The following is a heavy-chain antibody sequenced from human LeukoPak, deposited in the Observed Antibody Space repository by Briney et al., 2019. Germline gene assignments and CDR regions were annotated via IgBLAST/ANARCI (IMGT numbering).Heavy chain of an antibody. CDR1: GFTFSSYA. CDR2: ISGSGDST. Sequence: GGSLRLSCAASGFTFSSYAMSWVRQAPGKGLEWVSAISGSGDSTYYGDSVKGRFTISRDNSKITLYLQMNSLRAEDTAVYYCAKTRPLDSSSWSHGDYWGQGTLVTVSS. D-gene: IGHD6-13*01. J-gene: IGHJ4*02. V-gene: IGHV3-23*01. CDR3: AKTRPLDSSSWSHGDY.